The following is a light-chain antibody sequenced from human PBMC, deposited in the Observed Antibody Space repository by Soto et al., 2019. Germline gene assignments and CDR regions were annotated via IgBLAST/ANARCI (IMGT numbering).Light chain of an antibody. CDR2: NNN. Sequence: QAVVTQPPSVSAAPGQNVIISCSGGISNIGNNFVSWYQQLPGTAPKLLIYNNNQRPSGIPDRFSGSKSGTSATLGITGLQTGDEADYYCEAKDDSLSGVVFGGGTQLTVL. CDR1: ISNIGNNF. CDR3: EAKDDSLSGVV. V-gene: IGLV1-51*01. J-gene: IGLJ2*01.